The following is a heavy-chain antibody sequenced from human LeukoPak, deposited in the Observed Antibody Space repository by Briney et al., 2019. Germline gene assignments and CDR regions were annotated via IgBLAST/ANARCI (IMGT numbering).Heavy chain of an antibody. CDR1: EFSVGSNY. CDR3: AKDLTPRDSRSWYTDAFDI. D-gene: IGHD6-13*01. V-gene: IGHV3-23*01. Sequence: PGGSLRLSCAASEFSVGSNYMTWVRQAPGKGLEWVSAISGTGGSTYYADSVKGRFTISRDNSKNTLYLQMNSLRAEDTAVYYCAKDLTPRDSRSWYTDAFDIWGQGTMVTVSS. CDR2: ISGTGGST. J-gene: IGHJ3*02.